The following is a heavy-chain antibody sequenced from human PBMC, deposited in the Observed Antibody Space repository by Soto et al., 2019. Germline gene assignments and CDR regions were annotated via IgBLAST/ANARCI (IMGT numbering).Heavy chain of an antibody. D-gene: IGHD5-12*01. CDR2: IIPIFGTA. Sequence: QVQLVQSGAEVKKPGSSVKVSCKASGGTFSSYAISWVRQAPGQGLEWMGGIIPIFGTANYAQKFQGRVPVNADEDTSTAYMEMSSLRYEDTAWYYCASFIVASRCGADYWGQGTRVTVSS. V-gene: IGHV1-69*01. J-gene: IGHJ4*02. CDR1: GGTFSSYA. CDR3: ASFIVASRCGADY.